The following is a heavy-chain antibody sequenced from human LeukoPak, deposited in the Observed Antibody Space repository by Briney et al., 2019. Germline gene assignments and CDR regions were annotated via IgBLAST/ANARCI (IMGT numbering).Heavy chain of an antibody. CDR3: ARDQVSLWFGEFHAFDI. CDR2: MNPNSGNT. J-gene: IGHJ3*02. V-gene: IGHV1-8*01. CDR1: GYTFTSYD. D-gene: IGHD3-10*01. Sequence: ASVKVSCKASGYTFTSYDINWVRQATGQGLEWMGWMNPNSGNTGYAQKLQGRVTMTTDTSTSTAYMELRSLRSDDTAVYYCARDQVSLWFGEFHAFDIWGQGTMVTVSS.